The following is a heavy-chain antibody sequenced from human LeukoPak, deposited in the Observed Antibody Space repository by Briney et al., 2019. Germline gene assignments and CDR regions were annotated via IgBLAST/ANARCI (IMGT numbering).Heavy chain of an antibody. CDR1: GITFSSNS. CDR3: ARVSIIIVPYYAFDI. V-gene: IGHV3-21*01. J-gene: IGHJ3*02. CDR2: FRSSSTYI. D-gene: IGHD2/OR15-2a*01. Sequence: WGSLRLSCAAFGITFSSNSMKWVRQAPGKGLEWVSSFRSSSTYIYYADSVRGRFTISRDNARTSLYLQMNSLRAEDTAVYCCARVSIIIVPYYAFDIWGQGTMVTVSS.